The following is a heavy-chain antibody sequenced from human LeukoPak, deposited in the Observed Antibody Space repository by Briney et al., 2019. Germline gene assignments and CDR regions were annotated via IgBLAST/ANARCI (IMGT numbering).Heavy chain of an antibody. Sequence: GGSLRLSCAASGFTFSSYWMHWVRQAPGKGLEWVSAISGSGGSTYYADSVKGRFTISRDNSKNTLYLQMNSLRAEDTAVYYCAKAGTYYYDSSGYYYDPYFDYWGQGTLVTVSS. D-gene: IGHD3-22*01. J-gene: IGHJ4*02. CDR3: AKAGTYYYDSSGYYYDPYFDY. CDR1: GFTFSSYW. V-gene: IGHV3-23*01. CDR2: ISGSGGST.